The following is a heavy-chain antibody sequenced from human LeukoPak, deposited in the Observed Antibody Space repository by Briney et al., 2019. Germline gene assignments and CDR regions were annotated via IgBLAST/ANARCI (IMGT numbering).Heavy chain of an antibody. D-gene: IGHD1-20*01. J-gene: IGHJ3*02. CDR1: GGAISTYY. Sequence: ADTLSLTCTVSGGAISTYYWNWIRQPPGKGLEWIGYISHSGSVNYNPSLKSRVTISEDTSKKQFSLKLSSLTAADTAVYYCARDLGGINWYAFDIWGQGTMDTVSS. CDR3: ARDLGGINWYAFDI. CDR2: ISHSGSV. V-gene: IGHV4-59*01.